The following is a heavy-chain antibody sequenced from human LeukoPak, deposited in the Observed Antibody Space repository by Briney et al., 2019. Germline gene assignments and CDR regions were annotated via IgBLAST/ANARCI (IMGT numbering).Heavy chain of an antibody. V-gene: IGHV3-23*01. D-gene: IGHD2-2*01. CDR3: AKDLRRRYCSSTSCRTYYYYMDV. J-gene: IGHJ6*03. CDR1: GFTFSSYA. CDR2: ISGSGGST. Sequence: GGSLRLSCAASGFTFSSYAMSWVRQAPGKGLEWVSRISGSGGSTYYADSVKGRFTISRDNSKNTLYLQMNSLRAEDTAVYYCAKDLRRRYCSSTSCRTYYYYMDVWGKGTTVTVSS.